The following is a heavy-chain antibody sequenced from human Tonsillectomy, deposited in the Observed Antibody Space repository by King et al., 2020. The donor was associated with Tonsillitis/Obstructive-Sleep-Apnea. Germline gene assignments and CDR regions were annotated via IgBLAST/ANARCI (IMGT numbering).Heavy chain of an antibody. J-gene: IGHJ5*01. V-gene: IGHV1-69*09. D-gene: IGHD1-1*01. CDR2: VIPNVGIG. CDR1: GGTFSSYA. CDR3: AREGTGRASCGYNWFDS. Sequence: QLVQSGAEVKKTGSSVKVSCKASGGTFSSYAISWVRQAPGQGLEWMGRVIPNVGIGKYAQKIQGRVTISADKATTTAYMEMSSLRSEDTAVYYCAREGTGRASCGYNWFDSWGQGTLVTVSS.